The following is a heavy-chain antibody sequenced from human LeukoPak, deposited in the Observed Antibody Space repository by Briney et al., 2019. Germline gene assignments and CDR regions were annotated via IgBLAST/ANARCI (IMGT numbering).Heavy chain of an antibody. CDR2: ISGSGGST. J-gene: IGHJ4*02. CDR1: GFTFSSYA. D-gene: IGHD6-13*01. V-gene: IGHV3-23*01. Sequence: WGSLRLSCAASGFTFSSYAMSWVRQAPGKGLEWVSAISGSGGSTYYADSVKGRFTISRDNSKNTLYLQMNSLRAEDTAVYYCAKLIAARSRNVPAFDYWGQGTLVTVSS. CDR3: AKLIAARSRNVPAFDY.